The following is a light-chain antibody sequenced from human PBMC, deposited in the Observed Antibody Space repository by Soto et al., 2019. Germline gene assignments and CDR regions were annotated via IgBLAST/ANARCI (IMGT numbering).Light chain of an antibody. Sequence: DIQLTQSPPSLSASEGDRVTITCQASHDIKNYLNWYQQKPGKAPKLLIYDADNLQTGVPSRFSGSGAGTEFTFTIGNLQPEDVATYFCQQFDVLPPYTFGQGTKVEIK. J-gene: IGKJ2*01. CDR3: QQFDVLPPYT. CDR1: HDIKNY. CDR2: DAD. V-gene: IGKV1-33*01.